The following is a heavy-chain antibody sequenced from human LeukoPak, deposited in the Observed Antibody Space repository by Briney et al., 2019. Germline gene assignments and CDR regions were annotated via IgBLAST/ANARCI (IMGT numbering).Heavy chain of an antibody. CDR1: APSISSYY. Sequence: SQTLSLTCTVAAPSISSYYSSSVRQPPGKGLGWIWYIYYSVSTNYNPSPKSRVTISVDTSKNQFSLKLSSVTAADTAVYYCARDRRYGDYGENWFDPWGQGTLVTVSS. CDR2: IYYSVST. CDR3: ARDRRYGDYGENWFDP. J-gene: IGHJ5*02. V-gene: IGHV4-59*01. D-gene: IGHD4-17*01.